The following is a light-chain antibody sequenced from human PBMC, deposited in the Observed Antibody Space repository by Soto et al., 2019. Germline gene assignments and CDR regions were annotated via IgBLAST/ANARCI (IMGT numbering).Light chain of an antibody. V-gene: IGKV3-20*01. CDR3: QQYGSSPRT. Sequence: EIVLTQSPGTLSLSPGERVTLSCRASQSVRSSYLAWYQQKPGQAPRLLIYGASSRATGIPDRFSGSGSGKDFSLILSRLEPEDFAVYYCQQYGSSPRTFGQGTKVEIK. CDR1: QSVRSSY. CDR2: GAS. J-gene: IGKJ1*01.